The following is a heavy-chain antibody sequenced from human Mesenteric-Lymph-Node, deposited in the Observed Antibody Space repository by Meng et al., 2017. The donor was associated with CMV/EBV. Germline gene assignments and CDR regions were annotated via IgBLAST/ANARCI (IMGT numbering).Heavy chain of an antibody. CDR3: TRGLRIVGTALAF. CDR1: GYRFTSYD. V-gene: IGHV1-8*01. J-gene: IGHJ4*02. Sequence: ASVKVSCKTSGYRFTSYDINWVRQSTGQGLEWLGWMNPIRGNTQYAQKFEGRVSMTRDTSTSTAHLELTSLTTEDTAVYYCTRGLRIVGTALAFWGQGTLVTVSS. D-gene: IGHD1-26*01. CDR2: MNPIRGNT.